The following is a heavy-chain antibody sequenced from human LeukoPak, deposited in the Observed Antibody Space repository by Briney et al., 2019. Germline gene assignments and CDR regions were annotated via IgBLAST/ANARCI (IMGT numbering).Heavy chain of an antibody. V-gene: IGHV3-49*04. CDR1: GFTFGDYA. D-gene: IGHD3-22*01. J-gene: IGHJ6*03. CDR2: IRSKAYGGTT. Sequence: PGGSLRLSCTASGFTFGDYAMSWVRQAPGKGLELVGFIRSKAYGGTTEYAASVKGRFTISRDDSKSIAYLQMNSLKTEDTAVYYCTRVDLGVVAYYYYYYMDVWGKGTTVTVSS. CDR3: TRVDLGVVAYYYYYYMDV.